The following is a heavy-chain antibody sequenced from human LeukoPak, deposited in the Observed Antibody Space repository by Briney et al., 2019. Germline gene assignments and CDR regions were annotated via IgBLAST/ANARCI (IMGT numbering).Heavy chain of an antibody. CDR3: ARTDIAPPRPFDY. CDR2: INHSGST. CDR1: GGSFSGYY. D-gene: IGHD6-6*01. V-gene: IGHV4-34*01. Sequence: SETLSLTCAVYGGSFSGYYWSWIRQPPGKGLEWIGEINHSGSTNYNPSLKSRVTISVDTSKNQFSLKLSSVAAADTAVYYCARTDIAPPRPFDYWGQGTLVTVSS. J-gene: IGHJ4*02.